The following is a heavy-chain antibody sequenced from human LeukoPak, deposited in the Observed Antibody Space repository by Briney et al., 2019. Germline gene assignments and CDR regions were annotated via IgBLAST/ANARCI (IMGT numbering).Heavy chain of an antibody. CDR1: GGSISSSYYY. CDR3: ARLNYYYGMDV. Sequence: KPSETLSLTCTVSGGSISSSYYYWGWIRQPPGKGLECIGSIYYNGNTYYNPSLKSRVTISVDTSKNQFSLKLSSVTAADTAVYYCARLNYYYGMDVWGQGTTATVSS. V-gene: IGHV4-39*07. J-gene: IGHJ6*01. CDR2: IYYNGNT.